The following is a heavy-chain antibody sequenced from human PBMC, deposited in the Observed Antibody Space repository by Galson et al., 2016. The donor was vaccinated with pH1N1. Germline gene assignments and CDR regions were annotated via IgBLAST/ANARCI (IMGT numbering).Heavy chain of an antibody. Sequence: SVKVSCKASGGTFGRYGINRVQQAPGQGLEWMGGRIPLFITVTYAQNFQDRVTNTADESTNTAYMELRRLRAEDTAMYYCAREDYYDTDLTDWYFDLWGRGTLLTVSS. D-gene: IGHD3-22*01. CDR1: GGTFGRYG. J-gene: IGHJ2*01. CDR3: AREDYYDTDLTDWYFDL. CDR2: RIPLFITV. V-gene: IGHV1-69*13.